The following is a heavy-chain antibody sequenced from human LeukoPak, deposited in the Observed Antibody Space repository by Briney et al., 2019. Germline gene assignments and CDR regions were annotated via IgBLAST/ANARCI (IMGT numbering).Heavy chain of an antibody. CDR3: ARAKAAGTSFGYFDY. CDR2: IIPIFGTA. D-gene: IGHD6-13*01. CDR1: AGTFSSYA. J-gene: IGHJ4*02. Sequence: SVTVSCKASAGTFSSYAISWVRQAPGQGLEWMGGIIPIFGTANYAQKFQGRVTITTDESTSTAYMELSSLRSEDTAVYYCARAKAAGTSFGYFDYWGQGTLVTVSS. V-gene: IGHV1-69*05.